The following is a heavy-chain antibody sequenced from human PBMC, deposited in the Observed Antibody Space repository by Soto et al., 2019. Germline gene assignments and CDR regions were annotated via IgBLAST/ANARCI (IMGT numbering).Heavy chain of an antibody. CDR2: ISGSGGST. V-gene: IGHV3-23*01. CDR1: GFTFSSYA. Sequence: GGSLRLSCAASGFTFSSYAMSWVRQAPGKGLEWVSAISGSGGSTYYADSVKGRFTISRDNSKNTLYLQMNSLRAEDTAVYYCAKGHCTNGACYRGKNFDYWGQGTLVTVSS. J-gene: IGHJ4*02. CDR3: AKGHCTNGACYRGKNFDY. D-gene: IGHD2-8*01.